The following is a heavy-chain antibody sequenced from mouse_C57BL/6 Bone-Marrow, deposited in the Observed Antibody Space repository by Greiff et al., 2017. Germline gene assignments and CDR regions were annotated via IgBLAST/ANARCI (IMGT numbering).Heavy chain of an antibody. J-gene: IGHJ4*01. V-gene: IGHV5-9*01. CDR3: ARRDYYGSSDYAMDY. D-gene: IGHD1-1*01. CDR1: GFTFSSYT. CDR2: ISGGGGNT. Sequence: DVMLVESGGGLVKPGGSLKLSCAASGFTFSSYTMSWVRQTPEKRLEWVATISGGGGNTYYPDSVKGRFPISRDNAKHTLYLHMSSLRSEDTALYYRARRDYYGSSDYAMDYWGQGTSVTVSS.